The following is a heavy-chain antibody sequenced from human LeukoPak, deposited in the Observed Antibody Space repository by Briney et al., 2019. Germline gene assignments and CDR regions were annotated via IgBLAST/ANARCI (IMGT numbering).Heavy chain of an antibody. Sequence: SETLSLTCTVSGGSISSYYWSWIRQPPGKGLEWIGYIYYSGSTNYNPSLKSRVTISVDTSKNQFSLKLSSVTAADTAVYYCARLAPPGAFEYYYYYGMDVWGQGTTVTVSS. J-gene: IGHJ6*02. D-gene: IGHD3-9*01. CDR1: GGSISSYY. V-gene: IGHV4-59*08. CDR3: ARLAPPGAFEYYYYYGMDV. CDR2: IYYSGST.